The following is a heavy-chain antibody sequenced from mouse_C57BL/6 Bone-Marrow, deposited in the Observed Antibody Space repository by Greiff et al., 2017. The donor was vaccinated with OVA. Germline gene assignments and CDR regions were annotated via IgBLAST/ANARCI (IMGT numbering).Heavy chain of an antibody. Sequence: VKLQESGPELVKPGASVKISCKASGYAFSSSWMNWVKQRPGKGLEWIGRIYPGDGDTNYNGKFKGKATLTADKSSSTAYMQLSSLTSEDSAVYFCARKRNYYGSSLAYWGQGTLVTVSA. CDR3: ARKRNYYGSSLAY. V-gene: IGHV1-82*01. CDR2: IYPGDGDT. D-gene: IGHD1-1*01. CDR1: GYAFSSSW. J-gene: IGHJ3*01.